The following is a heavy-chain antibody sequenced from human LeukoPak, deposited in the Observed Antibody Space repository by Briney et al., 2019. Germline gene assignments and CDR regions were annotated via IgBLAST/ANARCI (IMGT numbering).Heavy chain of an antibody. CDR1: GYTFTSYG. V-gene: IGHV1-18*01. D-gene: IGHD6-13*01. CDR2: ISAYNGNT. CDR3: ARDSPQFIAAAELDY. Sequence: ASVKVSCRASGYTFTSYGISWVRQAPGQGLEWMGWISAYNGNTNYAQKLQGRVTMTTDTSTSTAYMELRSLRSDDTAVYYCARDSPQFIAAAELDYWGQGTLVTVSS. J-gene: IGHJ4*02.